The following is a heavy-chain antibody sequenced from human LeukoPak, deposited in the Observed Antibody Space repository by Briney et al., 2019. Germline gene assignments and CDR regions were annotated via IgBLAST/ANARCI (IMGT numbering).Heavy chain of an antibody. J-gene: IGHJ4*02. Sequence: ASVKVSCKASGYTFTGYYMHWVRQAPGQGLEWMGWINPNSGGTNYAQKFQGWVTMTRDTSISTAYMELSRLRSDDTAVYYCARGEDYYDSSGYAGVYWGQGTLVTVSS. CDR1: GYTFTGYY. CDR3: ARGEDYYDSSGYAGVY. CDR2: INPNSGGT. D-gene: IGHD3-22*01. V-gene: IGHV1-2*04.